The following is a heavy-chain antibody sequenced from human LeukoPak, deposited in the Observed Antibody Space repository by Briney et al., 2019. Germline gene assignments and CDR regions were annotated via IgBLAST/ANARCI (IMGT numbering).Heavy chain of an antibody. Sequence: ASVKVSCKASGYTLTGYYMHWVRQAPGQGLAWMGWINPNSGGTNYAQKFQGRVTMTRDTSISTAYMELSRLRSDDTAVYYCARDYYDSSGYYYVLDYWGQGTLVTVSS. CDR3: ARDYYDSSGYYYVLDY. V-gene: IGHV1-2*02. J-gene: IGHJ4*02. D-gene: IGHD3-22*01. CDR1: GYTLTGYY. CDR2: INPNSGGT.